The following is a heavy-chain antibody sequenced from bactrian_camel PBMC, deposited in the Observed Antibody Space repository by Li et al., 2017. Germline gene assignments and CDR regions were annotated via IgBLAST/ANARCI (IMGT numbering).Heavy chain of an antibody. CDR2: MSSTGGVA. V-gene: IGHV3S40*01. CDR1: GFTFSSID. J-gene: IGHJ4*01. D-gene: IGHD7*01. Sequence: VQLVESGGGLVQPGGSLRLSCAASGFTFSSIDMSWVRQAPGKGLECVSSMSSTGGVARYVDSVKGRFTISYDNAKNTVYLEMNSLKPEDTAVYYCAAEFSGGPALLSGTWCEPDFFGQGTQVTVS.